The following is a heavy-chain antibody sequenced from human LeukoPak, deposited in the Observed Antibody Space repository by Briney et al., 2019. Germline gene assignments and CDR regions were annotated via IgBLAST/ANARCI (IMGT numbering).Heavy chain of an antibody. CDR2: ISSSGSSI. V-gene: IGHV3-48*03. CDR1: GFTFSSYE. J-gene: IGHJ1*01. D-gene: IGHD5-24*01. CDR3: TRDDNSASTWAYFHH. Sequence: GGSLRLSYAASGFTFSSYEMNWVRQAPGKGLEWISYISSSGSSIYYADSVKGRFTISRDNAKNSLYLQMNSLRAEDTAVYYCTRDDNSASTWAYFHHWGQGTLVTVSS.